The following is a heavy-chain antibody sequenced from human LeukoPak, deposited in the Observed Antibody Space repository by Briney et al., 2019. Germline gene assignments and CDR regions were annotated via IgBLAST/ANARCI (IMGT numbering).Heavy chain of an antibody. CDR1: GGSISSGGYY. CDR2: IYYSGST. CDR3: AGGVLPAYYGMDA. Sequence: SETLSLTCTVSGGSISSGGYYWSWIRQHPGKGLEWIGYIYYSGSTYYNPSLKSRVTISVDTSKNQFSLKLSSVTAADTAVYYCAGGVLPAYYGMDAWGQGTTVTVSS. V-gene: IGHV4-31*03. J-gene: IGHJ6*02. D-gene: IGHD1-26*01.